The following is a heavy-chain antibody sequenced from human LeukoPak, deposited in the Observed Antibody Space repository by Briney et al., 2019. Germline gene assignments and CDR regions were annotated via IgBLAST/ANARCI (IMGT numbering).Heavy chain of an antibody. V-gene: IGHV3-23*01. CDR3: AKGRLGYSKDFDY. CDR1: GFTFSSHA. Sequence: PGGSLRLSCAASGFTFSSHAMSWVRQAPGKGLEWVSANSGSGGSTYYADSVKGRFTISRDNSKNTLYLQMNSLRAEDTAVYYCAKGRLGYSKDFDYWGQGTLVTVSS. D-gene: IGHD2-15*01. CDR2: NSGSGGST. J-gene: IGHJ4*02.